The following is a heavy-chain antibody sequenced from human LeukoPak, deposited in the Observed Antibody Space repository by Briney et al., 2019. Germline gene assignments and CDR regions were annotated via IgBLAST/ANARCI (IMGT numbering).Heavy chain of an antibody. Sequence: SETQSLTCTVSGGSISSSSYYWGWIRQPPGKGLEWIGSIYYSGSTYYNPSLKSRVTISVDTSKNQFSLKLSSVTAADTAVYYCASLTMDVWGKGTTVTVSS. CDR3: ASLTMDV. CDR2: IYYSGST. J-gene: IGHJ6*03. CDR1: GGSISSSSYY. V-gene: IGHV4-39*01. D-gene: IGHD4/OR15-4a*01.